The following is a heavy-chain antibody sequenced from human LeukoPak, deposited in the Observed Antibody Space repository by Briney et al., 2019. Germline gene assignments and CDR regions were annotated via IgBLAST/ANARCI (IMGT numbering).Heavy chain of an antibody. CDR1: GFTFSTYG. J-gene: IGHJ4*02. Sequence: GGSLRLSCAASGFTFSTYGMHWVRQAPGKGLGWVAFIRYVGSNKYYADSVKGRFTISRDNSKNTLYLQMNSLRAEDTAVYFCAKDKDPWKSTSISDFDYWGQGTLVTVSS. V-gene: IGHV3-30*02. CDR2: IRYVGSNK. D-gene: IGHD1-1*01. CDR3: AKDKDPWKSTSISDFDY.